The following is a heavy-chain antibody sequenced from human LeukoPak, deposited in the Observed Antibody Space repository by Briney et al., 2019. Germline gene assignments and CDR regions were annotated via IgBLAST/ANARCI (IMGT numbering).Heavy chain of an antibody. V-gene: IGHV3-30*18. CDR3: AKDKVSGWYWNYFDY. J-gene: IGHJ4*02. CDR1: GFTFSSYG. Sequence: GRSLRLSCAASGFTFSSYGMHWVRQAPGKGLEWVAVISYDGSNKYYADSVKGRFTISRDNSKNTLYLQMNSLRAEDTAVYCCAKDKVSGWYWNYFDYWGQGTLVTVSS. D-gene: IGHD6-19*01. CDR2: ISYDGSNK.